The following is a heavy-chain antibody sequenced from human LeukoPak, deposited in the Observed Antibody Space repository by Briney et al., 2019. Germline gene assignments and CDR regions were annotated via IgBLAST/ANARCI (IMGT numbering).Heavy chain of an antibody. Sequence: GGSLRLSCAASGFTFSSYWMSWVRQAPGKGLEWVANIEQDGSEKYYVDSVKGRFTISRDNAKNSLYLQMNSLRAEDTAVYYCARTYSYGYIYYFDYWGQGTLVTVSS. V-gene: IGHV3-7*01. CDR3: ARTYSYGYIYYFDY. J-gene: IGHJ4*02. CDR1: GFTFSSYW. D-gene: IGHD5-18*01. CDR2: IEQDGSEK.